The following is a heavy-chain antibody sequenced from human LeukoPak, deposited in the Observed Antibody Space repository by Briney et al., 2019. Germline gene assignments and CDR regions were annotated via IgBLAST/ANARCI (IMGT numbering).Heavy chain of an antibody. CDR3: TISASGMWYHAY. J-gene: IGHJ4*02. CDR1: GFTFSSYW. V-gene: IGHV3-74*03. CDR2: VNPDGSAT. D-gene: IGHD3-10*01. Sequence: GGSLRLSCAASGFTFSSYWMYWVRQAPGKGLMCVSRVNPDGSATAYADSVKGRFTISRDNAKNTLYLQMNSLRTEDTAVYYCTISASGMWYHAYWGQGTLVTVSS.